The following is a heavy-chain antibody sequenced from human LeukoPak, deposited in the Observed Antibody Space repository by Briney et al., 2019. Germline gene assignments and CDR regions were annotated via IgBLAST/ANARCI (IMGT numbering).Heavy chain of an antibody. Sequence: GGSLRLSCAASGFTVSNNYMSWVRQAPGKGLEWVSVLYTGGSTYYADSVKGRFTISRENAKNSLYLQMNSLRAGDTAVYYCARARGYSYFDYWGQGTLVTVSS. J-gene: IGHJ4*02. CDR3: ARARGYSYFDY. V-gene: IGHV3-53*01. D-gene: IGHD5-18*01. CDR2: LYTGGST. CDR1: GFTVSNNY.